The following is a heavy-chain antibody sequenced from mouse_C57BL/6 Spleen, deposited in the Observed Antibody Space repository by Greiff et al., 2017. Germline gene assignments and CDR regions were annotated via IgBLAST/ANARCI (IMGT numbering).Heavy chain of an antibody. CDR2: ISYDGSN. J-gene: IGHJ4*01. V-gene: IGHV3-6*01. CDR3: ARLGVYAMDY. D-gene: IGHD3-3*01. Sequence: EVKLMESGPGLVKPSQSLSLTCSVTGYSITSGYYWNWIRQFPGNKLEWMGYISYDGSNNYNPSLKNRISITRDTSKNQFFLKLNSVTTEDTATYYCARLGVYAMDYWGQGTSVTVSS. CDR1: GYSITSGYY.